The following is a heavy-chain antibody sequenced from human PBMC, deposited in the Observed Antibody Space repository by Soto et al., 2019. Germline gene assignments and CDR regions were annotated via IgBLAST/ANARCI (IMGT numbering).Heavy chain of an antibody. D-gene: IGHD3-22*01. CDR1: GYTFTSYD. CDR2: MNPNSGNT. V-gene: IGHV1-8*01. CDR3: ARPRSGSYYYGMDV. J-gene: IGHJ6*02. Sequence: QVQLVQSGAEVTKPGASVKVSCKASGYTFTSYDINWVRQATGQGLEWMGWMNPNSGNTGYAQKFQGRVTMTRNTSIITAYMELSSLRSEDTAVYYCARPRSGSYYYGMDVWGQGTAVTVSS.